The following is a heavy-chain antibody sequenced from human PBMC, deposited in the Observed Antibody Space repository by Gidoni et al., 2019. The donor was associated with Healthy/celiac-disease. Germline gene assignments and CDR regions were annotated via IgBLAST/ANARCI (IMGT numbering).Heavy chain of an antibody. CDR2: TYYSGST. J-gene: IGHJ5*02. Sequence: QVPLQASGPGLVPPSETLSLTCTVSGGSNSSSYWSWIRQPPGKGLEWIGYTYYSGSTNYNPSLKRRVTISVDTSKNQFSLELSSVTAADTAVYYCARTYSSSWYFWFDPWGQGTLVTVSS. D-gene: IGHD6-13*01. CDR3: ARTYSSSWYFWFDP. CDR1: GGSNSSSY. V-gene: IGHV4-59*08.